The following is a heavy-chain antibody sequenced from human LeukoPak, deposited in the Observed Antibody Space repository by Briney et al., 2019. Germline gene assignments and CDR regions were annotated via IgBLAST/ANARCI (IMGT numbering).Heavy chain of an antibody. J-gene: IGHJ3*02. Sequence: GGSLRLSCAASGFTFSSYAMSWVRQAPGKGLEWVSGISWNSGSIGYADSVKGRFTISRDNAKNSLYLQMNSLRAEDTALYYCAKDIDAGIVGATTWGVDAFDIWGQGTMVTVSS. D-gene: IGHD1-26*01. CDR2: ISWNSGSI. CDR1: GFTFSSYA. CDR3: AKDIDAGIVGATTWGVDAFDI. V-gene: IGHV3-9*01.